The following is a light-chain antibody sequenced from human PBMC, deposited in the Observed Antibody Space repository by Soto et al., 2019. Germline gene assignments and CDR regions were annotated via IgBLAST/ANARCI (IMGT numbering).Light chain of an antibody. CDR2: NTN. Sequence: QAVVTQEPSFSVSPGGTVTLTCALSSGSGSISYYPSWYQQTPGQAPRTLICNTNTRSSGVPDRFSGSILGNKAALTITGAQADDEGDYYCVLYIGSGISVFGGGTKLTVL. CDR3: VLYIGSGISV. CDR1: SGSGSISYY. V-gene: IGLV8-61*01. J-gene: IGLJ3*02.